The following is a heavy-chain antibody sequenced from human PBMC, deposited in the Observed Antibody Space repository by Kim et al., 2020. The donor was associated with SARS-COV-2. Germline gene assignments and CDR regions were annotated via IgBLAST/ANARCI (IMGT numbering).Heavy chain of an antibody. D-gene: IGHD3-3*02. J-gene: IGHJ3*02. CDR1: GFTFSDSA. CDR2: IRSKANSYAT. Sequence: GGSLRLSCAASGFTFSDSAMHWVRQASGKGLEWVGCIRSKANSYATTYAASVKGRFTISRADSKNASYLQMNSLKTEATAVYFCTRVPGTSLAFCDAYDIWGQGTMVTVSS. V-gene: IGHV3-73*01. CDR3: TRVPGTSLAFCDAYDI.